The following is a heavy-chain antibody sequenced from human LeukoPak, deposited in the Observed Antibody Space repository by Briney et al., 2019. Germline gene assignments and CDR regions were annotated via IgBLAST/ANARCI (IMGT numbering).Heavy chain of an antibody. CDR3: ANYVSGTMRDY. D-gene: IGHD3-16*01. J-gene: IGHJ4*02. CDR1: GGSFSGYY. V-gene: IGHV4-34*01. Sequence: SETLSLTCAVYGGSFSGYYWSWIRQPPGKGLEWIGEINHSGSTNYNPSLKSRVTISADTSRNQFSLKLSSVTATDTAVYYCANYVSGTMRDYWGQGTLVTVSS. CDR2: INHSGST.